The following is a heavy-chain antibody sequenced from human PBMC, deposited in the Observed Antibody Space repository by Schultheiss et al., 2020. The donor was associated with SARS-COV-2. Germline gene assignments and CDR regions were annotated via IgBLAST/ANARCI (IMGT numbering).Heavy chain of an antibody. V-gene: IGHV3-49*04. Sequence: GGSLRLSCTASGFTFGDYAMSWVRQAPGKGLEWVGFIRSKAYGGTTEYAASVKGRFTISRDDSKSITYLQMKSLKTEDTAVYYCSRASSVPAARGDYYYYYYMDVWGKGTTVTVSS. CDR3: SRASSVPAARGDYYYYYYMDV. J-gene: IGHJ6*03. CDR2: IRSKAYGGTT. D-gene: IGHD2-2*01. CDR1: GFTFGDYA.